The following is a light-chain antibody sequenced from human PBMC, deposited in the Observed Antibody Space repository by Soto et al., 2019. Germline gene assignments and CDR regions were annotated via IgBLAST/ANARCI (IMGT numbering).Light chain of an antibody. CDR2: GAS. J-gene: IGKJ1*01. CDR3: HQYGSSPGT. V-gene: IGKV3-20*01. Sequence: EIVLTQSPGTLSLSPGERATLSCRASQSVSSSYLAWYQQKPGQAPRLLIYGASSRATGIPDRFSGSGSGTDFTLTISSLEPEDFAVYYCHQYGSSPGTFGQGTKVDNK. CDR1: QSVSSSY.